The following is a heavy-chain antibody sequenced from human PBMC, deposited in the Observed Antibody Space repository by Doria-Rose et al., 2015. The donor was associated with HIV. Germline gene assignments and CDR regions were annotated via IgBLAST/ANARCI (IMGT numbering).Heavy chain of an antibody. V-gene: IGHV4-31*02. CDR2: TSYTGTS. D-gene: IGHD3-3*01. Sequence: QGKGLESLGYTSYTGTSDYSPSLKSRLNMAVDTSKNQFSPKLSLVTVADTAVYYCARMGSYRELDYWGQGALVSVSA. CDR3: ARMGSYRELDY. J-gene: IGHJ4*02.